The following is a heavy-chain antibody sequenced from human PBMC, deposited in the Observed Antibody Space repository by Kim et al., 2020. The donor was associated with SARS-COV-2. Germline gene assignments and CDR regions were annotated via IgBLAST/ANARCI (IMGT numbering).Heavy chain of an antibody. Sequence: GGSLRLSCAASGFTFSSYSMNWVRQAPGKGLEWVSYISSSSSIIYYADSVKGRFTISRDNAKNSLYLQMNSLRDEDTAVYYCARDPYRGEGFGEPRSEYWGQGTLVTVSS. CDR2: ISSSSSII. V-gene: IGHV3-48*02. D-gene: IGHD3-10*01. CDR3: ARDPYRGEGFGEPRSEY. CDR1: GFTFSSYS. J-gene: IGHJ4*02.